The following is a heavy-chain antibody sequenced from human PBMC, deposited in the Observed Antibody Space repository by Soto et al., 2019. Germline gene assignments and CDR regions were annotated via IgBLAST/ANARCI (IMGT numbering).Heavy chain of an antibody. Sequence: ASVKVSCKASGYSFSSYAIIWVRQAPGQGLEWMGWISTYNGDTKYAQKFQGRVTMTTDTSTSTAYMELRSLRSDDTAVYYCARIPATKYSYYYVMDVWGQGTTVTV. V-gene: IGHV1-18*01. CDR2: ISTYNGDT. J-gene: IGHJ6*02. CDR1: GYSFSSYA. CDR3: ARIPATKYSYYYVMDV.